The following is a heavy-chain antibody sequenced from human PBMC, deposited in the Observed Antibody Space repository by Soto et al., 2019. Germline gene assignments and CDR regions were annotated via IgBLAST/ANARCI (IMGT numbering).Heavy chain of an antibody. Sequence: GGSLRLSCAASGFTFSSYAMSWVRQAPGKGLEWVSAISGSGGSTYYADSVKGRFTISRDNSKNTLYLQMNSLRAEDTAVYYCAKDPGRQWPDLGYFDYWGQGTLVTVSS. CDR2: ISGSGGST. D-gene: IGHD6-19*01. J-gene: IGHJ4*02. CDR3: AKDPGRQWPDLGYFDY. V-gene: IGHV3-23*01. CDR1: GFTFSSYA.